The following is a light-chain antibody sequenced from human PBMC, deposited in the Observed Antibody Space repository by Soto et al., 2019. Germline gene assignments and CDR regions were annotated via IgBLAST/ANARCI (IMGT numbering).Light chain of an antibody. J-gene: IGKJ5*01. CDR1: QSISSY. CDR2: AAS. V-gene: IGKV1-39*01. CDR3: QQSYSTPPIT. Sequence: DIQMTQSPSSVSASVGDRVTITCLASQSISSYLNWYQQKPGKAPKLLIYAASSLQSGVPSRFSGSGSGTDFTLTISSLQPEDFATYYCQQSYSTPPITFGQGTRLEIK.